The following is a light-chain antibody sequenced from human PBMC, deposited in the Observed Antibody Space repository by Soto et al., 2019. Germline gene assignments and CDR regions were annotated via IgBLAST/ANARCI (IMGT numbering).Light chain of an antibody. CDR3: QQYYSYLLT. CDR2: WAS. Sequence: DIVMTHSPDSLAVSLGERATINCKSSQSVLYSSNNKNYLAWYQQKPGQPPKLLIYWASTRESGVPDRFSGSGSGTDFTLTISSLQAEDVAVYYCQQYYSYLLTFGGGTKVDI. V-gene: IGKV4-1*01. J-gene: IGKJ4*01. CDR1: QSVLYSSNNKNY.